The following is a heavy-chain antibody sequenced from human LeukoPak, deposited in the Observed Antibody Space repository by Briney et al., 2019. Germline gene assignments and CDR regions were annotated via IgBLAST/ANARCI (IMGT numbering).Heavy chain of an antibody. CDR3: ARGIGIGTVLMVHGNMDV. Sequence: ASMKVSCKASGYTFTSYGITWVRQAPGQGLEWMGWINTDIGNPTYAQGFTGRFVFSLDTSVSTTYLQISSLKPEDTAVYYCARGIGIGTVLMVHGNMDVWGKGTTVAVSS. CDR1: GYTFTSYG. CDR2: INTDIGNP. J-gene: IGHJ6*03. V-gene: IGHV7-4-1*02. D-gene: IGHD2-8*01.